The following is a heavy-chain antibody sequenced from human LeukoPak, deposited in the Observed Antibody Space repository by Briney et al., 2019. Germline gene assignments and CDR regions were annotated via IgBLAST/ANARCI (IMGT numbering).Heavy chain of an antibody. J-gene: IGHJ4*02. CDR2: INSGGSGT. D-gene: IGHD7-27*01. CDR1: GFSFSSNW. CDR3: ATSLGPLTEY. Sequence: GGSLRLSCAASGFSFSSNWMHWVRQTPGKGLVWVSRINSGGSGTSYADSVEGRFTISRDNAKNTLYLQMNSLRAEDTAVYYCATSLGPLTEYWGQGTLVTVSS. V-gene: IGHV3-74*01.